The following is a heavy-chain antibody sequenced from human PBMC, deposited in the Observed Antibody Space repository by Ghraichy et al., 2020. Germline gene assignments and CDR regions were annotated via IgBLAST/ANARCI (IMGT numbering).Heavy chain of an antibody. CDR3: VRRTSGSTSFDV. CDR1: GFSLTSSEMG. CDR2: IYWNDDK. Sequence: SGPTLVKPTQTLPLNCLFSGFSLTSSEMGVGWVRQPPGKALEWLAVIYWNDDKRYSPSLKNRLTIIKATSKNQVILKLTNVDPVDTATYFCVRRTSGSTSFDVWGPGATVTVSS. D-gene: IGHD6-25*01. V-gene: IGHV2-5*01. J-gene: IGHJ3*01.